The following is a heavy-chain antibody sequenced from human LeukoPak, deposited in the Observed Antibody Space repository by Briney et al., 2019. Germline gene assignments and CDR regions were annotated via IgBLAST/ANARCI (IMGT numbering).Heavy chain of an antibody. J-gene: IGHJ5*02. CDR3: ARSGYSYGYYTNWFDP. CDR2: SYTSGST. Sequence: SETLSLTCTVSGGSISSGSYYWSWIRQPAGKGLEWIGRSYTSGSTNYNPSLKSRVTISVDTSKNQFSLKLCSVTAADTAVYYCARSGYSYGYYTNWFDPWGQGTLVTVSS. V-gene: IGHV4-61*02. CDR1: GGSISSGSYY. D-gene: IGHD5-18*01.